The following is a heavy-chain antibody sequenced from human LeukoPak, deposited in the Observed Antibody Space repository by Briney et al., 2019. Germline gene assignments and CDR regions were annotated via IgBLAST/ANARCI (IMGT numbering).Heavy chain of an antibody. Sequence: GASVKVSCKASGYTFTSYDINWVRQATGQGLEWMGWMNPNSGNTGYAQKFQGRVTMTRDMATSTDYMEVSSLKSEDTAVYYCARDNSQGDGAWWSDPWGQGTLVTVS. CDR2: MNPNSGNT. CDR3: ARDNSQGDGAWWSDP. D-gene: IGHD3-16*01. J-gene: IGHJ5*02. V-gene: IGHV1-8*01. CDR1: GYTFTSYD.